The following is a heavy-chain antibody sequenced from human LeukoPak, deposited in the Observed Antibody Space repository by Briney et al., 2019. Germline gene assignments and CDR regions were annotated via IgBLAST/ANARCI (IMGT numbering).Heavy chain of an antibody. Sequence: SETLSLTCTVSGYSISSGYYWSWIRQPPGKGLEWIGYIYYSGSTNYNPSLKSRVTISVDTSKNQFSLKLSSVTAADTAVYYCAREYSSSADAFDIWGQGTMVTVSS. D-gene: IGHD6-6*01. CDR1: GYSISSGYY. CDR3: AREYSSSADAFDI. CDR2: IYYSGST. V-gene: IGHV4-61*01. J-gene: IGHJ3*02.